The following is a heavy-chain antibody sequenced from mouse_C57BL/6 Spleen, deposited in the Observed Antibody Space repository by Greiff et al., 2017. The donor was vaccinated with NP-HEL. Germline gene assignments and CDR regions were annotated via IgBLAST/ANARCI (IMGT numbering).Heavy chain of an antibody. CDR3: ARNHNYYGSSYRYFDV. V-gene: IGHV2-9-1*01. J-gene: IGHJ1*03. CDR2: IWTGGGT. D-gene: IGHD1-1*01. CDR1: GFSLTSYA. Sequence: VQLQQSGPGLVAPSQSLSITCTVSGFSLTSYAISWVRQPPGKGLEWLGVIWTGGGTNYNSALKSRLSISKDNSKSQVFLKMNSLQTDDTARYYCARNHNYYGSSYRYFDVWGTGTTVTVSS.